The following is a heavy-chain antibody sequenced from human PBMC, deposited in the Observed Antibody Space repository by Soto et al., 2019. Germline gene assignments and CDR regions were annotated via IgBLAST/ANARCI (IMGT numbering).Heavy chain of an antibody. CDR3: ARIDDFWSGYYYFDY. CDR1: GYSFTSYW. Sequence: GESLKISCKGSGYSFTSYWIGWVRQMPGKGLEWMGIIYPGDSDTRYSPSFQGQVTISADKSISTAYLQWSSLKASDTAMYYCARIDDFWSGYYYFDYWGQGTLVTVSS. V-gene: IGHV5-51*01. CDR2: IYPGDSDT. D-gene: IGHD3-3*01. J-gene: IGHJ4*02.